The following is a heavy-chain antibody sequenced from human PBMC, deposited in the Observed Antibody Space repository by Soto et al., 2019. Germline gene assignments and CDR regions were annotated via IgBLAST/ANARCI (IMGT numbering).Heavy chain of an antibody. V-gene: IGHV6-1*01. CDR1: GDSVSSNSAA. CDR3: ARGVRDVVVVAANWFDP. CDR2: TYYRSKWYN. D-gene: IGHD2-15*01. J-gene: IGHJ5*02. Sequence: SQTLSLTCAISGDSVSSNSAAWNWIRQSPSRGLEWLGRTYYRSKWYNDYAVSVKSRITINPDTSKNQFSLQLNSVTPEDTAVYYCARGVRDVVVVAANWFDPWGQGNLVTVSS.